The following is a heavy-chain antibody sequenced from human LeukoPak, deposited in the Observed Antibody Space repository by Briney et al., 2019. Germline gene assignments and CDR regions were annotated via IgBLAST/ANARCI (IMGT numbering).Heavy chain of an antibody. V-gene: IGHV1-18*01. CDR1: GYTFTSYG. J-gene: IGHJ4*01. Sequence: ASVKVSCKASGYTFTSYGISWVRQAPGQGLEWMGWISAYNGNTNYAQKLQGRVTMTTDTSTSTAYMELRRRRTDATAVYYYARDRALEPNRFDYWGHRTLVTVSS. CDR2: ISAYNGNT. D-gene: IGHD1-1*01. CDR3: ARDRALEPNRFDY.